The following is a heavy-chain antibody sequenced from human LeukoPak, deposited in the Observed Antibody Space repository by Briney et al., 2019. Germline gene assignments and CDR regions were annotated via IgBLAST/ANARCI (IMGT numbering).Heavy chain of an antibody. V-gene: IGHV1-18*04. CDR3: VWELRSFDY. D-gene: IGHD3-16*01. Sequence: ASVKVSCKASGYTFTGYYMHWVRQAPGQGLEWMGWISAYNGNTNYAQKLQGRVTMTTGTSTSTAYMELRSLRSDDTAVYYCVWELRSFDYWGQGTLVTVSS. CDR1: GYTFTGYY. CDR2: ISAYNGNT. J-gene: IGHJ4*02.